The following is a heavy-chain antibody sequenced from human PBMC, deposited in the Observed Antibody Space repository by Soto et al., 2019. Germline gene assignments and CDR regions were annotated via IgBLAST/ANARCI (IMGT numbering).Heavy chain of an antibody. J-gene: IGHJ4*02. D-gene: IGHD3-10*01. V-gene: IGHV4-34*01. CDR1: DGSSNNYY. CDR3: ARGGLIRGVLCY. Sequence: QVQLQQWGAGLLKPSETLSLTCAVYDGSSNNYYWSWIRQPPGKGLEWIGEINHSGSTNYNASLKSRVTISEDTSKKQFSLELRFVTAADTAVYYCARGGLIRGVLCYWGQGTLVTVSS. CDR2: INHSGST.